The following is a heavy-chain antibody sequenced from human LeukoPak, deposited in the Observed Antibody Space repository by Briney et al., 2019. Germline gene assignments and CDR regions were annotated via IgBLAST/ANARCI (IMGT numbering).Heavy chain of an antibody. CDR2: IRYDGSNK. V-gene: IGHV3-30*02. J-gene: IGHJ4*02. Sequence: GGSLRLSCAASGFTFSSYGMHWVRQAPGKGLEWVAFIRYDGSNKYCADSVKGRFTISRDNSKNTLYLQMNSLRAEDTAVYYCAKDGNYYDSSGYGDYWGQGTLVTVSS. CDR3: AKDGNYYDSSGYGDY. D-gene: IGHD3-22*01. CDR1: GFTFSSYG.